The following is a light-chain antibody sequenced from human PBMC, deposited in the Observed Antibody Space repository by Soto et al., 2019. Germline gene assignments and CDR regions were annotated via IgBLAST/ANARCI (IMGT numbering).Light chain of an antibody. Sequence: DIQLTQSPSTLSASVGDRATITSRASQSIRYWLAWYQQTAGKAPRLXIYEASRLESGVPSRCSGRGAGTEFTLTISSLQPADFETDDCQQYTRYPWTFGPGTQVDIK. J-gene: IGKJ1*01. CDR1: QSIRYW. V-gene: IGKV1-5*03. CDR3: QQYTRYPWT. CDR2: EAS.